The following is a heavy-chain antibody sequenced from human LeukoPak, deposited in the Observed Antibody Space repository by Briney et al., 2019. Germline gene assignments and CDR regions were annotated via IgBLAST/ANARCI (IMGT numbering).Heavy chain of an antibody. CDR3: AKDRIVVVPAATRGLDY. CDR2: IRYDGSNK. J-gene: IGHJ4*02. CDR1: GFTFSSYG. D-gene: IGHD2-2*01. V-gene: IGHV3-30*02. Sequence: GGSLRLSCAASGFTFSSYGMHWVRQAPGKGLEWVAFIRYDGSNKYYADSVKGRFTISRDNSKNTLYLQMNSLRAEDTAVYYCAKDRIVVVPAATRGLDYWGQGTLVTVSS.